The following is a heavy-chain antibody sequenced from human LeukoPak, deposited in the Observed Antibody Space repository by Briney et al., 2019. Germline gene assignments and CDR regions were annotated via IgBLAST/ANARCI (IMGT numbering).Heavy chain of an antibody. D-gene: IGHD3-9*01. CDR3: ARGDDISPGRVLEY. Sequence: GGSLRLSCVASGFTFNTYSMNWFRQAPGKGLEWISYISSSSATIYYADSVKGRFTISRDNAKNSLYLQMNSLRAEDTAVYYCARGDDISPGRVLEYWGRGTLVTVSS. CDR1: GFTFNTYS. J-gene: IGHJ4*02. CDR2: ISSSSATI. V-gene: IGHV3-48*04.